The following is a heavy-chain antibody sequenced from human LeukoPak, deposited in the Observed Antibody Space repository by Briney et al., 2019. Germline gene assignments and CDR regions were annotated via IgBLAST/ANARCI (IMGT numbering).Heavy chain of an antibody. Sequence: NPSETLSLTCAVYGGSFSGYYWSWIRQPPGKGLEWIGEINHSGSTNYNPSLKSRVTISVDTSKNQFSLKLSSVTTADTAVYYCERVYCSGGSCFSKQAQKKQNDAFDIWGQGTMVTVSS. CDR2: INHSGST. J-gene: IGHJ3*02. D-gene: IGHD2-15*01. CDR3: ERVYCSGGSCFSKQAQKKQNDAFDI. CDR1: GGSFSGYY. V-gene: IGHV4-34*01.